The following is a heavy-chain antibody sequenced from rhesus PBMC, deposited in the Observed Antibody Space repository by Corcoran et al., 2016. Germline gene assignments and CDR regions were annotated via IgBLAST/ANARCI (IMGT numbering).Heavy chain of an antibody. Sequence: EVQLVESGGGLVQPGGSLRLSCAASGFTYSDYYMSGVRQATGKGLECVSSISIDSYYIYCAASVQGRFTISRSNAKNSLSLQMNSLKTEDTAVYYCTRCGYCSRGVCYRYYFDYWGQGVLVTVSS. V-gene: IGHV3S16*01. D-gene: IGHD2-39*01. CDR3: TRCGYCSRGVCYRYYFDY. J-gene: IGHJ4*01. CDR1: GFTYSDYY. CDR2: ISIDSYYI.